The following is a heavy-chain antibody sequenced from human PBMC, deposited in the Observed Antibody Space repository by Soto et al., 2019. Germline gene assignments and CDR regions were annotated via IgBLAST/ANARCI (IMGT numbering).Heavy chain of an antibody. J-gene: IGHJ4*02. Sequence: VQLVESGGVLLQPGGSLRLSCAASGFTFDDYTMHWVRQAPGKGVEWVSLVTWDGGSTFYADFAKGRFTISRDNSNNFLYLQMNSLRTENTALYYCVKERLRYFDWWGQGTQVTVSS. V-gene: IGHV3-43*01. D-gene: IGHD3-9*01. CDR1: GFTFDDYT. CDR2: VTWDGGST. CDR3: VKERLRYFDW.